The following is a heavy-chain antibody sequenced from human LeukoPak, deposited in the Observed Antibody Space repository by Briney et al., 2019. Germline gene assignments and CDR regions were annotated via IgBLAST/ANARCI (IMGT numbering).Heavy chain of an antibody. J-gene: IGHJ4*02. Sequence: GGSLRLSCAASGFTFSNYAMTWVRQAPGKGLEWVSTISNSGSSTYYADSVKGRFTISRDSSKSTLYLQMGSLRAEDTAIYYCARDRYSGSPDYWGQGTLVTVSS. D-gene: IGHD1-26*01. V-gene: IGHV3-23*01. CDR1: GFTFSNYA. CDR2: ISNSGSST. CDR3: ARDRYSGSPDY.